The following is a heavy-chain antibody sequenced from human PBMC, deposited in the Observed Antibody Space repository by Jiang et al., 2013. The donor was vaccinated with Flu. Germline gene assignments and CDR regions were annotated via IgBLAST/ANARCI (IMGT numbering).Heavy chain of an antibody. V-gene: IGHV3-23*01. CDR2: ISGSGGST. CDR1: GFTFSSYA. CDR3: AKWTLQISGSYYSNWFDP. Sequence: ASGFTFSSYAMSWVRQAPGKGLEWVSAISGSGGSTYYADSVKGRFTISRDNSKNTLYLQMNSLRAEDTAVYYCAKWTLQISGSYYSNWFDPWGQGTLVTVSS. D-gene: IGHD3-10*01. J-gene: IGHJ5*02.